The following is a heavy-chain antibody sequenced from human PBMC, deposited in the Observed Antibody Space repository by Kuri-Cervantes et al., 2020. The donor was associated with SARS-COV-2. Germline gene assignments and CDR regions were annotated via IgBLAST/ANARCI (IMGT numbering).Heavy chain of an antibody. J-gene: IGHJ3*02. CDR3: ARGGRGYSYGYGDAFDI. CDR1: GFTVSSNY. Sequence: GGSLRLSCAASGFTVSSNYMSWVRQAPGKGLEWVSVIYSGGSTYYADSVKGRFTISRHNSKNTLYLQMNSLRAEDTAVYYCARGGRGYSYGYGDAFDIWGQETMVTVSS. CDR2: IYSGGST. D-gene: IGHD5-18*01. V-gene: IGHV3-53*04.